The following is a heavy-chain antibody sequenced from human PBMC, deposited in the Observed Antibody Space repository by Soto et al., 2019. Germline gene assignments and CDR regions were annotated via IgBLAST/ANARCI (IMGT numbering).Heavy chain of an antibody. D-gene: IGHD1-1*01. V-gene: IGHV2-5*02. CDR3: AHRRGGYNWTYWDFDY. CDR2: IYWDNDK. Sequence: QITLKASGPTLVKPTETLTLTCTFPGFSRSTTGVGVCWIRQPPGKALECLALIYWDNDKRYSPSLKRRLTITKDTAQNQVVLKMANMDPGDTGTFFCAHRRGGYNWTYWDFDYWGQGTLVAVSS. CDR1: GFSRSTTGVG. J-gene: IGHJ4*02.